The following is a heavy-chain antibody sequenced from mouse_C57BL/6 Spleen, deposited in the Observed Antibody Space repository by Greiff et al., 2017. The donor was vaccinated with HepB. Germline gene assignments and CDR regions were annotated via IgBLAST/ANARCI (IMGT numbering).Heavy chain of an antibody. D-gene: IGHD3-2*02. V-gene: IGHV6-3*01. CDR3: TVAGSGYAMDY. CDR2: IRLKSDNYAT. Sequence: EVKLQESGGGLVQPGGSMKLSCVASGFTFSNYWMNWVRQSPEKGLEWVAQIRLKSDNYATHYAESVKGRFTISRDDSKSSVYLQMNNLRAEDTGSYYCTVAGSGYAMDYWGQGTSVTVSS. J-gene: IGHJ4*01. CDR1: GFTFSNYW.